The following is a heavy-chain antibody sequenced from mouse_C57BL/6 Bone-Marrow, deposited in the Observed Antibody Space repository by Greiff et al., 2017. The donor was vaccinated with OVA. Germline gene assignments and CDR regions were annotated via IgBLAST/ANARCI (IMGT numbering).Heavy chain of an antibody. J-gene: IGHJ1*03. V-gene: IGHV1-64*01. D-gene: IGHD2-5*01. CDR1: GYTFTSYW. CDR3: ARGGFYYSNYVGWYFDV. Sequence: VQLQQPGAELVKPGASVKLSCKTSGYTFTSYWMHWVKQRPGQGLEWIGMIHPNSGSTNYNEKFKSKATLTVDKSSSTADMQLSSLTSEVSAVYYCARGGFYYSNYVGWYFDVCGTGTTVTVSS. CDR2: IHPNSGST.